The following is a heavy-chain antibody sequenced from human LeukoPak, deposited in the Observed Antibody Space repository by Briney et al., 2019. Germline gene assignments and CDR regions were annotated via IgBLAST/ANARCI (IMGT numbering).Heavy chain of an antibody. Sequence: GGSLRLSCAASGFTFSSYWMHWVRQAPGKGLVWVSRINSDGSRTSYADSVKGRFTISRDNAKNTLYLQMNSLRAEDTAVYYCARAIKWLADAFDIWGQGTMVTVSS. V-gene: IGHV3-74*01. CDR2: INSDGSRT. J-gene: IGHJ3*02. CDR3: ARAIKWLADAFDI. D-gene: IGHD6-19*01. CDR1: GFTFSSYW.